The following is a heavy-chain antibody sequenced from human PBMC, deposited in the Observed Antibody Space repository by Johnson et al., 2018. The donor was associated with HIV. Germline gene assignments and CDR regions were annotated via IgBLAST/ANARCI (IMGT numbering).Heavy chain of an antibody. CDR3: TTDGMWWRTAFDI. CDR2: INTKTDGGTP. J-gene: IGHJ3*02. CDR1: GFTFSNAW. V-gene: IGHV3-15*01. Sequence: VQLMESGGGVVQPGGSLRLSCVASGFTFSNAWMSWVRQAPGKGLEWVGRINTKTDGGTPDYAAPVKGQFTISRDDSKNTLDLQMNSLKTEDTAVYYCTTDGMWWRTAFDIWGQGTMVTVSS. D-gene: IGHD2-21*01.